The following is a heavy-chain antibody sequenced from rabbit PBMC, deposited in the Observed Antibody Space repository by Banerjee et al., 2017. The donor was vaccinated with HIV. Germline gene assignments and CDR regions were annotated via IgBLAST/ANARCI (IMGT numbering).Heavy chain of an antibody. J-gene: IGHJ4*01. CDR3: ARDLAGVIGWNFNL. V-gene: IGHV1S45*01. CDR1: GLDFSSYW. Sequence: QEQLVEYGGDLVQPEGSLTLTCKASGLDFSSYWMSWVRQAPGKGLEWIACINTSSDNTVYASWAKGRFTISRTSSTTVTLQMTSLTAADTATYFCARDLAGVIGWNFNLWGPGTLVTVS. D-gene: IGHD4-1*01. CDR2: INTSSDNT.